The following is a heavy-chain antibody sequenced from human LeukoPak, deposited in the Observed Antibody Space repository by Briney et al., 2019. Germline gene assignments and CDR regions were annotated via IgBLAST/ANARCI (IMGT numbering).Heavy chain of an antibody. V-gene: IGHV3-30*02. Sequence: TGGSLRLSCAASGFTFSSYGMHWVRQAPGKGLEWVAFIRYDGSNKYYAGSVKGRFTISRDNSKNTLYLQMNSLRAEDTAVYYCAIYSGYDSHEAFDYWGQGTLVTVSS. CDR1: GFTFSSYG. D-gene: IGHD5-12*01. J-gene: IGHJ4*02. CDR3: AIYSGYDSHEAFDY. CDR2: IRYDGSNK.